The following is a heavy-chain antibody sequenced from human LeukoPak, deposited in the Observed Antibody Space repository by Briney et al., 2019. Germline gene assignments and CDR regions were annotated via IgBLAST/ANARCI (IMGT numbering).Heavy chain of an antibody. J-gene: IGHJ4*02. CDR3: ARVMTTVTKFDS. CDR2: VNPNNGVT. CDR1: GYNFKGYY. D-gene: IGHD4-17*01. Sequence: ASVKVSCKASGYNFKGYYMHWVRQAPGQGLEWMGWVNPNNGVTDYAQKFHGTVTLTSDTSITTVYMVLDSLTSDDTAMYFCARVMTTVTKFDSWGQGTLVTVSS. V-gene: IGHV1-2*02.